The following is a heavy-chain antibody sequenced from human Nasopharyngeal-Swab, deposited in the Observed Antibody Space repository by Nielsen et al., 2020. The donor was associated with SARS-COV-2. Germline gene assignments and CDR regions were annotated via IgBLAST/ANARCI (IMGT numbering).Heavy chain of an antibody. CDR2: IYYSGST. V-gene: IGHV4-39*01. CDR1: GGSISSSSYY. J-gene: IGHJ4*02. D-gene: IGHD2-2*01. Sequence: GSLRLSCTVSGGSISSSSYYWGWIRQPPGKGLEWIGSIYYSGSTYYNPSLKSRVTISVDTSKNQFSLKLSSVTAADTAVYYCARQHQLLGDYWGQGTRVTVSS. CDR3: ARQHQLLGDY.